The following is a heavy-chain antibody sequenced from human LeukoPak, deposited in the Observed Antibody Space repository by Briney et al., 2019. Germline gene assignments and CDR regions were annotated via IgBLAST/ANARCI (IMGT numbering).Heavy chain of an antibody. Sequence: PGRSLRLSCAASGFTVDDYAMHWVRQATGKGLEWVSGISWNRNNIGYADSVKGRFTISRDNAKNSLYLQMNSLRAEDTALYYRAKGNTASTYYGMDVWGQGTTVTVSS. CDR3: AKGNTASTYYGMDV. CDR1: GFTVDDYA. D-gene: IGHD4-17*01. V-gene: IGHV3-9*01. J-gene: IGHJ6*02. CDR2: ISWNRNNI.